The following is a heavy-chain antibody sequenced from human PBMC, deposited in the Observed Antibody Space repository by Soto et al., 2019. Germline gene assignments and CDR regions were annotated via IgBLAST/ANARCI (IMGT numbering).Heavy chain of an antibody. Sequence: QVQLVQSGAEVKKPGSSVKVSCKASGGTFSSYTISWVRQAPGQGLEWMGRIIPILGIANYAQKFQGRVTITADKSTSTAYMELSSLRSEDTAVYYCARGERYATSGWFDPWGQGTLVTVSS. J-gene: IGHJ5*02. V-gene: IGHV1-69*02. CDR2: IIPILGIA. D-gene: IGHD2-2*01. CDR3: ARGERYATSGWFDP. CDR1: GGTFSSYT.